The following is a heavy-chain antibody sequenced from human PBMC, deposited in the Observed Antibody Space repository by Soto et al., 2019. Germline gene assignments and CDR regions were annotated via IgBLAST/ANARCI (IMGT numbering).Heavy chain of an antibody. CDR2: MNPNSGNT. CDR1: GYSFTSHY. J-gene: IGHJ3*02. CDR3: ARVIRGWYSDAFDI. Sequence: ASVKVSCKAIGYSFTSHYMHCVRQAPGQGLEWMGWMNPNSGNTGYTQKFQGRVTMTRNTSISTAYMELSSLRSEDTAVYYCARVIRGWYSDAFDIWGQGTMVTVSS. D-gene: IGHD6-19*01. V-gene: IGHV1-8*02.